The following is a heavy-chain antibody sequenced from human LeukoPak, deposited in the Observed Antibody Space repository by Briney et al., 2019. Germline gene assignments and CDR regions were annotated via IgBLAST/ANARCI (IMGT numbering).Heavy chain of an antibody. CDR2: IRSKANSYAT. CDR3: ARDGADTIAAAGTCDY. J-gene: IGHJ4*02. D-gene: IGHD6-13*01. Sequence: PGGSLKLSCAASGFTFSGSAMHWVRQASGKGLEWVGRIRSKANSYATAYAASVKGRFTISRDDSKNTAYLQMNSLKTEDTAVYYCARDGADTIAAAGTCDYWGQGTLVTVSS. CDR1: GFTFSGSA. V-gene: IGHV3-73*01.